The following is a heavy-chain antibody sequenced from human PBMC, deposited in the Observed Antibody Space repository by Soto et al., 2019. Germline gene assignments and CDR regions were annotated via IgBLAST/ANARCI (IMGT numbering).Heavy chain of an antibody. D-gene: IGHD1-1*01. CDR2: TYWDDDN. CDR3: AHRRGGYNWDDGYFDF. J-gene: IGHJ4*02. CDR1: GFSISTSGVG. Sequence: QITLKESGPTLVKPTQTLTLTCTFSGFSISTSGVGVGWIRQPPGKALEWLAFTYWDDDNRYNPSLRSRLTVAKATSKSLVVLLMTSVDPVDTATYYCAHRRGGYNWDDGYFDFWGQGTLVTVSS. V-gene: IGHV2-5*02.